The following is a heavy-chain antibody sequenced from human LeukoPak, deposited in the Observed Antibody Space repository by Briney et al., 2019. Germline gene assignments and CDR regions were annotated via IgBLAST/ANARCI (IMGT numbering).Heavy chain of an antibody. CDR2: IYPGDSDT. V-gene: IGHV5-51*01. CDR1: GYRFTNYW. D-gene: IGHD6-13*01. CDR3: ARGLSGVTFWYHFDY. J-gene: IGHJ4*02. Sequence: GASLKISCQGSGYRFTNYWIAWVRQMPGKGLEWMGIIYPGDSDTKYSPSFRGQVTISADMSISTAYLQWSSLKASDTAIYYCARGLSGVTFWYHFDYWGQGTPVTVSS.